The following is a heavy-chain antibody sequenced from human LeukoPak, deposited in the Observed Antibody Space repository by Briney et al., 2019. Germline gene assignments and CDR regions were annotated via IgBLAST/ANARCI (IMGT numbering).Heavy chain of an antibody. D-gene: IGHD5-18*01. V-gene: IGHV3-74*01. J-gene: IGHJ6*04. CDR3: ARDAVDTANAV. Sequence: GGTLRLSCAASGFTFTTYWMHWVRHAPGKGLVWVSHINSDGRITSYADSVKGRFTISRDNAKNTLYLQMNSLRAEDTAVYYCARDAVDTANAVWGEGTTVTVSS. CDR2: INSDGRIT. CDR1: GFTFTTYW.